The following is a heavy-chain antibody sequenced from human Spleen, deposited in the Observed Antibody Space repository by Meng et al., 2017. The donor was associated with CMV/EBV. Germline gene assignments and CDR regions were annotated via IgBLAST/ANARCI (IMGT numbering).Heavy chain of an antibody. CDR1: GFTFSSYG. CDR3: AKGSGEFQLLSHFDY. Sequence: GESLKISCAASGFTFSSYGMHWVRQAPGKGLEWVARISGSGADTYYADSVKGRFTISRDNSKDTLHLQMSNLRAEDTAVYYCAKGSGEFQLLSHFDYWGQGTMVTVSS. V-gene: IGHV3-23*01. CDR2: ISGSGADT. J-gene: IGHJ4*02. D-gene: IGHD2-2*01.